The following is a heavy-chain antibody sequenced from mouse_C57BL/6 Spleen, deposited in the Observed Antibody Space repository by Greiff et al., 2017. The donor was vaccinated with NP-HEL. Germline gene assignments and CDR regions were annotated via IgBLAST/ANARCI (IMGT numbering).Heavy chain of an antibody. CDR3: TVTVVASYYFDY. CDR1: GFTFSDAW. Sequence: EVQRVESGGGLVQPGGSMKLSCAASGFTFSDAWMDWVRQSPEKGLEWVAEIRNKANNHATYYAESVKGRFTISRDDSKSSVYLQMNSLRAEDTGIYYCTVTVVASYYFDYWGQGTTLTVSS. CDR2: IRNKANNHAT. D-gene: IGHD1-1*01. J-gene: IGHJ2*01. V-gene: IGHV6-6*01.